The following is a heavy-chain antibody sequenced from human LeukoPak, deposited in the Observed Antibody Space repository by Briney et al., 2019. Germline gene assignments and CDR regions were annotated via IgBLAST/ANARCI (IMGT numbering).Heavy chain of an antibody. CDR2: INSDGSST. V-gene: IGHV3-74*01. Sequence: GGSLRLSCAASGFTFSSYWMHWVRQAPGKGLVWVSRINSDGSSTSYADSVKGRFTISRDNAKNTLYLQMNSLRAEDTAVYYCARGPAAAGTTPLDYWGQGTLVTVSS. J-gene: IGHJ4*02. CDR3: ARGPAAAGTTPLDY. D-gene: IGHD6-13*01. CDR1: GFTFSSYW.